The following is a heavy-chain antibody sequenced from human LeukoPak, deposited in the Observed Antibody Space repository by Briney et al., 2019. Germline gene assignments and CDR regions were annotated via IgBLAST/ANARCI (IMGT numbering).Heavy chain of an antibody. V-gene: IGHV1-46*01. J-gene: IGHJ4*02. CDR3: ANLTVGATLFDY. Sequence: ASVKVSCKASGYTFTSYYMHWVRQAPGQGLEWMGIINPSGGSTSYAQKFQGRVTMTRDTSTSTVYMELSSLRSEDTAVYSCANLTVGATLFDYWGQGTLVTVSS. D-gene: IGHD1-26*01. CDR1: GYTFTSYY. CDR2: INPSGGST.